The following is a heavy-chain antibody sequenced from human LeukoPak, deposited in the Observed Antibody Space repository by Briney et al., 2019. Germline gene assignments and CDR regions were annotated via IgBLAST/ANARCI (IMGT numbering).Heavy chain of an antibody. D-gene: IGHD1-26*01. CDR3: AREFRKGWDWFDP. CDR1: GGSISSYY. Sequence: SETLSLTRTVSGGSISSYYWSWIRQPAGKGPEWIGRIHAGGSTNYNPSLKSRVTISADTSKNQFSLKLSSVTAADTAVYYCAREFRKGWDWFDPWGQGTLVTVSS. V-gene: IGHV4-4*07. J-gene: IGHJ5*02. CDR2: IHAGGST.